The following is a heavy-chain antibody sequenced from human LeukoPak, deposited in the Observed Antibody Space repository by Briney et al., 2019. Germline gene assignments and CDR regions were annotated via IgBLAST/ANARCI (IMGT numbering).Heavy chain of an antibody. CDR1: GFTFSSYE. Sequence: PGGSLSLSCAASGFTFSSYELNWVRQAPGKGLEWVSYISSSGSTIYYADSVKGRFTISRDNAKNSLYLQMNSLRAEDTAVYYCARSLDTAMVDYWGQGTLVTVSS. V-gene: IGHV3-48*03. CDR2: ISSSGSTI. CDR3: ARSLDTAMVDY. D-gene: IGHD5-18*01. J-gene: IGHJ4*02.